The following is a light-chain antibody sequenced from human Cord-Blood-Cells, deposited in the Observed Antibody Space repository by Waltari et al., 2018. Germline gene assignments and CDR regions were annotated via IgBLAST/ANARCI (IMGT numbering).Light chain of an antibody. Sequence: QAVLTQPSSLSASPGSSASPTCTLRHGIKVCTYRTQWYQQQPGSSTQYLLRYKSDSDKQQGAGVPSRFSGSKDASANAGILLLSGLQSEDESDYYCMIWHSSAWVFGGGTKLTVL. CDR1: HGIKVCTYR. V-gene: IGLV5-45*02. CDR2: YKSDSDK. J-gene: IGLJ3*02. CDR3: MIWHSSAWV.